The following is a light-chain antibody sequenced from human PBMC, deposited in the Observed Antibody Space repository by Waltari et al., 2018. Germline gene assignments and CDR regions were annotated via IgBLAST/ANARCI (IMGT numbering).Light chain of an antibody. J-gene: IGLJ2*01. V-gene: IGLV3-19*01. CDR3: NSRDSSGNHVV. CDR1: SLRNYY. CDR2: GKN. Sequence: SSELTQDPAVSVALGQTVRITCQGDSLRNYYARWYQQKPGQAPVLVIYGKNNRPSGIPDRFSGSSSGNTASFTITGAQAEDEADYYCNSRDSSGNHVVFGGGTKLTVL.